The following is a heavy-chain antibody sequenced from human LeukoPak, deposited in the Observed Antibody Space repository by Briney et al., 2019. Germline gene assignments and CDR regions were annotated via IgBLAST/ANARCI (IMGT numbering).Heavy chain of an antibody. Sequence: SGTLSLTCAVSGGSISSSNWWSWVRQPPGKGLEWIGEIYHSGSTNYNPSLKSRVTISVDKSKNQFSLKLSSVTAADTAVYYCARDAIIVRGVIITRARAFDIWGQGTMVTVSS. CDR2: IYHSGST. D-gene: IGHD3-10*01. J-gene: IGHJ3*02. CDR3: ARDAIIVRGVIITRARAFDI. V-gene: IGHV4-4*02. CDR1: GGSISSSNW.